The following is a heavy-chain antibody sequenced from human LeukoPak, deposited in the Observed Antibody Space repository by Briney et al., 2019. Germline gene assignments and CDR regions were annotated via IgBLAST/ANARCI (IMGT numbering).Heavy chain of an antibody. D-gene: IGHD3-10*01. CDR3: AKDLGEFLVGAFDI. CDR1: GLIFSNYA. J-gene: IGHJ3*02. CDR2: TSGSGATT. V-gene: IGHV3-23*01. Sequence: GGSLRLSCAASGLIFSNYAMTWVRQAPGKGLEWVSGTSGSGATTYYADSVKGRFTISRDNSKNTLYLQMNSLRAEDTAVYYCAKDLGEFLVGAFDIWGQGTMVTVSS.